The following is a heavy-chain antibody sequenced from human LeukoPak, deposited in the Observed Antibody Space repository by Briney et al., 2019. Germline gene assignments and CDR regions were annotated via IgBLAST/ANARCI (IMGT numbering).Heavy chain of an antibody. J-gene: IGHJ4*02. V-gene: IGHV3-33*01. CDR1: GFTFSSYG. CDR3: ASTSGWYEPIDY. D-gene: IGHD6-19*01. Sequence: GRSLRHSCAASGFTFSSYGMHWVRQAPGKGLEWVAVIWYDGSNKYYADSVKGRFTISRDNSKNTLYLQMNSLRAEDTAVYYCASTSGWYEPIDYWGQGTLVTVSS. CDR2: IWYDGSNK.